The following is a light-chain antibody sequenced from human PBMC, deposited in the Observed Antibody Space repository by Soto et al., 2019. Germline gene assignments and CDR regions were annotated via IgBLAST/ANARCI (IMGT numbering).Light chain of an antibody. CDR3: QLYAISPKT. CDR2: DAS. CDR1: QTVSSTS. V-gene: IGKV3-20*01. Sequence: ILLTQSPGTLSLSPGERATLSCRASQTVSSTSLAWYQQRPGQAPRLLIFDASTRVTGIPDRFSGSGSGTDFTLTISRLEPEDFAVYFCQLYAISPKTFGQGTKV. J-gene: IGKJ1*01.